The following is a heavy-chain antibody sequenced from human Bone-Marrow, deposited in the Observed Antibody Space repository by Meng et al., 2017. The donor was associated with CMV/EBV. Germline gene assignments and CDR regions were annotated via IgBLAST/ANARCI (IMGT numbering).Heavy chain of an antibody. J-gene: IGHJ4*02. CDR3: ARDWGPHSSSGYYFDF. CDR1: GFTFSSYS. D-gene: IGHD6-13*01. Sequence: GESLKISCAASGFTFSSYSMNWVRQAPGKGLEWISYISAGGDNMYYVDSVKGRFTISRDNAKNSLYLEMNSLSVDDTAVYYCARDWGPHSSSGYYFDFWGQGTLVTVSS. V-gene: IGHV3-48*04. CDR2: ISAGGDNM.